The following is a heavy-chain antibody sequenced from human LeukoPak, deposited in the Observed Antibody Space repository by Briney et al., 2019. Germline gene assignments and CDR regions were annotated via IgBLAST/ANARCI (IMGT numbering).Heavy chain of an antibody. CDR3: ATRPADTTWYGVFDY. D-gene: IGHD6-6*01. J-gene: IGHJ4*02. CDR1: GAPIRNHY. CDR2: IFDNGNT. Sequence: SETLSLTCALSGAPIRNHYWSWIRQPPGGRLEWMGYIFDNGNTDYNPSLKSRLTMSIDTSRNQFSLKSTSVTAADTALYFCATRPADTTWYGVFDYWSQGMLVTVSP. V-gene: IGHV4-59*11.